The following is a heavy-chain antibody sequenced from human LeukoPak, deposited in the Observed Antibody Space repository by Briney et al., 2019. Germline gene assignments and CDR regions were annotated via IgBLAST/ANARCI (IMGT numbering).Heavy chain of an antibody. CDR3: ATDGAAAAGFDY. V-gene: IGHV1-24*01. Sequence: ASVKVSCKVSGYTLTELSMHWVRQAPGKGLEWMGGFDPEDGETIYAQKFQGRVTMTEDTSTDTAYMELSSLRSEDTAVYYCATDGAAAAGFDYWGQGTLVTASS. J-gene: IGHJ4*02. D-gene: IGHD6-13*01. CDR2: FDPEDGET. CDR1: GYTLTELS.